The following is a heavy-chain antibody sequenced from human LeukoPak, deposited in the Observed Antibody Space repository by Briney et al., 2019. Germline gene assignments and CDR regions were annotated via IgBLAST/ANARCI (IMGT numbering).Heavy chain of an antibody. Sequence: ASVKVSCKVSGYTLTELSMHWVRQAPGKGLEGMGGFDPEDGETIYAQKFQGRVTMTEDTSTDTAYMELSSLRSEDTAVYYCATVLSGSYLGGSYFDYWGQGTLVTVSS. CDR1: GYTLTELS. J-gene: IGHJ4*02. D-gene: IGHD1-26*01. CDR3: ATVLSGSYLGGSYFDY. CDR2: FDPEDGET. V-gene: IGHV1-24*01.